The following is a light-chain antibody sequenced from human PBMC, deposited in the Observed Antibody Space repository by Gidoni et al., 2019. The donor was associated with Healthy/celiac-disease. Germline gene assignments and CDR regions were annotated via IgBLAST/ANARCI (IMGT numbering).Light chain of an antibody. Sequence: DIQMTQPPSSVSASVGDRVTITCRASKGISSWLAWYQQKPGKAPKLLIYAASSLQSGVPSRFSGSGSWTGFTLTISSLQPGDFATYYCQQAHIFPFTFGGGTKVEIK. J-gene: IGKJ4*01. CDR1: KGISSW. CDR2: AAS. V-gene: IGKV1-12*01. CDR3: QQAHIFPFT.